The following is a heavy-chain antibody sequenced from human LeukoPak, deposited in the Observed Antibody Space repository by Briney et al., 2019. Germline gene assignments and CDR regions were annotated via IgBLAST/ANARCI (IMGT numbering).Heavy chain of an antibody. CDR2: ISSSSSYI. Sequence: GGSLRLSCAASGFTFSSYSMSWVRQAPGKGLEWVSSISSSSSYIYYADSVKDRFTISRDNAKNSLYLQMNSLRAEDTAVYYCAREQEVDDSSGYYAYYYYYGMDVWGQGTTVTVSS. CDR3: AREQEVDDSSGYYAYYYYYGMDV. V-gene: IGHV3-21*01. CDR1: GFTFSSYS. D-gene: IGHD3-22*01. J-gene: IGHJ6*02.